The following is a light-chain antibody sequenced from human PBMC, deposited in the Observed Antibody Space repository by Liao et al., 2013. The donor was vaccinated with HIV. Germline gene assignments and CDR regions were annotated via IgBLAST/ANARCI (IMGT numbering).Light chain of an antibody. V-gene: IGLV3-1*01. J-gene: IGLJ1*01. CDR1: KLGDKY. Sequence: SYELTQPPSVSVSPGQTASITCSGDKLGDKYACWYQQKPGQSPVLVIYQDSKRPSGIPERFSGSNSGNTATLTISRVEAGDEADYYCQLWDNSSGHPGVFGTGTTVTVL. CDR3: QLWDNSSGHPGV. CDR2: QDS.